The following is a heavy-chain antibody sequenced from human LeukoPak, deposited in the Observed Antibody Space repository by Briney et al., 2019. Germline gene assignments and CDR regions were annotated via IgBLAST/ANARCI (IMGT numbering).Heavy chain of an antibody. V-gene: IGHV3-53*01. Sequence: GGSLRLSCAASGFTVSSNHMSWVRQAPGKGLEWVSVIYSGGSTYYADSVKGRFTISRDNSKNTLYLQMNSLRAEDTAVYYCSLFTSGGDFDYWGQGTLVTVSS. D-gene: IGHD2-2*01. CDR3: SLFTSGGDFDY. CDR2: IYSGGST. J-gene: IGHJ4*02. CDR1: GFTVSSNH.